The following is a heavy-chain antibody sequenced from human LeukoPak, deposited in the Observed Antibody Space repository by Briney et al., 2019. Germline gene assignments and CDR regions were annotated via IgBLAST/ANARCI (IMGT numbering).Heavy chain of an antibody. CDR2: VFYTGST. CDR1: GGLISNSNYY. V-gene: IGHV4-39*01. D-gene: IGHD5-24*01. CDR3: ARRGYDNYSYVAG. J-gene: IGHJ4*02. Sequence: SQTLSVTCTVSGGLISNSNYYWGWIRQSPGKGLEWIASVFYTGSTYYNPSLKNRFTISVDRSMNQFSLRLNSVTAAASPIYYCARRGYDNYSYVAGWGQGTLGSVSS.